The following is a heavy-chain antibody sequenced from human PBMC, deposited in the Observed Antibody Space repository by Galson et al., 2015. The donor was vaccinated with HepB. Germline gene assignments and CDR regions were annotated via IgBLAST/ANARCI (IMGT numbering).Heavy chain of an antibody. Sequence: LRLSCAAPGFTVSSNYMSWVRQAPGKGLEWVSVIYSGGSTYYADSVKGRFTISRDNSKNTLYLQMNSLRAEDTAVYYCARESVLGFDYWGQGTLVTVSS. CDR2: IYSGGST. J-gene: IGHJ4*02. CDR3: ARESVLGFDY. V-gene: IGHV3-53*01. CDR1: GFTVSSNY. D-gene: IGHD3-16*01.